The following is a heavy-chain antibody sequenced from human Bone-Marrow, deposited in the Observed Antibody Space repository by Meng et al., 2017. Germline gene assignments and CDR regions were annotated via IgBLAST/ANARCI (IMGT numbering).Heavy chain of an antibody. Sequence: VHLVTSGAEVRSPGALVNVSCKPSGYNFPDYCLSGVRRAPGQGLEWMGRINPKSGDTHYAQKFQARVNMTGDTSISTAYMELSGLISSDTAMYYCARDEDISAAGKLFGDYWGQGTLVTVSS. J-gene: IGHJ4*02. D-gene: IGHD6-13*01. CDR1: GYNFPDYC. CDR3: ARDEDISAAGKLFGDY. CDR2: INPKSGDT. V-gene: IGHV1-2*06.